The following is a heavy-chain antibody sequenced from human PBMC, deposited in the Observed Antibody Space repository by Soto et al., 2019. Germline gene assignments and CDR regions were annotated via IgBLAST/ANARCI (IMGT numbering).Heavy chain of an antibody. D-gene: IGHD6-19*01. CDR2: IYYSGST. J-gene: IGHJ4*02. CDR3: ARLSVARTRGFDY. Sequence: SETLSLTCTVSGGSISSSSYYWGWIRQPPGKGLEWIGSIYYSGSTYYNPSLKSRVTISVDTSKNQFSLTLSSVTAADTAVYYCARLSVARTRGFDYWGQGTLVTLSS. V-gene: IGHV4-39*01. CDR1: GGSISSSSYY.